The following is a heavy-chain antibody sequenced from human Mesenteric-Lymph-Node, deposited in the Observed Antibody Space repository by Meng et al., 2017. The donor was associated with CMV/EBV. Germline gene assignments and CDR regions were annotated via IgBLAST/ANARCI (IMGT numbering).Heavy chain of an antibody. CDR2: IYYSGST. V-gene: IGHV4-59*01. D-gene: IGHD2-15*01. Sequence: SETLSLTCTVSGGSISSYYWSWIRQPPGKGLEWIGYIYYSGSTRYNPSLKSRVTISVDTSKNQFSLKVSSVTAADTAVYYCARVDGCTGGSCYYRPFDYWGQGALVTVSS. J-gene: IGHJ4*02. CDR3: ARVDGCTGGSCYYRPFDY. CDR1: GGSISSYY.